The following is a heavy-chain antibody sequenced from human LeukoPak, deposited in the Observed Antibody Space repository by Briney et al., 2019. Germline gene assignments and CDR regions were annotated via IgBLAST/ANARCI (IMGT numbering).Heavy chain of an antibody. J-gene: IGHJ4*02. CDR1: GFTFSSYS. Sequence: PGGSLRLSCAASGFTFSSYSMNWVRQAPGKGLEWVSSISSSSSYIYYADSVKGRFTISRDNAKNSLYLQMNSLRAEDTAVYYCAGARNGEYGHACDYWGQGTLVTVSS. CDR2: ISSSSSYI. D-gene: IGHD4-17*01. V-gene: IGHV3-21*01. CDR3: AGARNGEYGHACDY.